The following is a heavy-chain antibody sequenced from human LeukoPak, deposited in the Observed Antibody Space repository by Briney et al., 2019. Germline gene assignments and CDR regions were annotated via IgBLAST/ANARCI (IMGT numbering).Heavy chain of an antibody. J-gene: IGHJ4*02. V-gene: IGHV1-46*01. CDR1: GYIFTSYY. CDR3: ARDLDSSSWSRGYYFDY. CDR2: INPSGGST. Sequence: ASVKVSCKASGYIFTSYYIHWVRQAPGEGLEWMGIINPSGGSTSYAQKFQGGVTMTRDMSTSTVYMELSSLRSEDTAVYYCARDLDSSSWSRGYYFDYWGQGTLVTVSS. D-gene: IGHD6-13*01.